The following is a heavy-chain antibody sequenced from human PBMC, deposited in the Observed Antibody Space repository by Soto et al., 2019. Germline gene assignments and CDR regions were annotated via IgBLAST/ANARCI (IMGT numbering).Heavy chain of an antibody. Sequence: GYRILSCESSALTIENGWLSWVRQASGKGLEWVGRLKSETQGRTAVYAAPVKGRFTISRDASQSTLYLRMNSLRTDDAAVYYWITCGYNNRERLDYWGQGNAVTVSS. J-gene: IGHJ4*02. CDR1: ALTIENGW. V-gene: IGHV3-15*01. D-gene: IGHD6-25*01. CDR3: ITCGYNNRERLDY. CDR2: LKSETQGRTA.